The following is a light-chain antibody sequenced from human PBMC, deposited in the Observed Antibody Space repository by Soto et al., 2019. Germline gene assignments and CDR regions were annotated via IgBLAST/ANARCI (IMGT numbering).Light chain of an antibody. CDR3: QQYDNLPLT. CDR2: DAS. V-gene: IGKV1-33*01. CDR1: QDISNS. J-gene: IGKJ4*01. Sequence: DIQMTQSPSSLSASVGDRVTITCQASQDISNSLNWYQQKPGKPPKLLIYDASNLETGVPSRFSGSGSGTDFTFTISSLQPEDIATYYCQQYDNLPLTFGGGTKVDI.